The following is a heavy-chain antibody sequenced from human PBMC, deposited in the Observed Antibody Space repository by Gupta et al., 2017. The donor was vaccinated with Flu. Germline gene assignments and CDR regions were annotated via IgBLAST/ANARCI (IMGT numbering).Heavy chain of an antibody. CDR3: AREGFCNSDSCYRWFDP. D-gene: IGHD2-15*01. Sequence: VQLVQSGADVGKPGASVKVSCKASGYSFTDYYIHWVRQAPGQGLEWMGRVNPHSGTTNYEHKCQGRVTLAMDTSISTAYMELTRLRSEDTAVYYCAREGFCNSDSCYRWFDPWGQGTLVIVAS. CDR2: VNPHSGTT. CDR1: GYSFTDYY. V-gene: IGHV1-2*06. J-gene: IGHJ5*02.